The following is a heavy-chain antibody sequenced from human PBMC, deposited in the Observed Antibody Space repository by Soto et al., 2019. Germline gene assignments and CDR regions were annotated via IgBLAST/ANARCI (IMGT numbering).Heavy chain of an antibody. CDR2: ISNSGTTI. D-gene: IGHD3-16*01. J-gene: IGHJ2*01. CDR3: ARDGWGSNWYFDL. CDR1: GLSFSDYD. V-gene: IGHV3-11*04. Sequence: GGSLRLSCAASGLSFSDYDMSWIRQAPGKGLEWVGYISNSGTTIFILDSVKGRFTISRDNAKNSLFLQMNSLRVDDTAVYYCARDGWGSNWYFDLWGRGTLVTVSS.